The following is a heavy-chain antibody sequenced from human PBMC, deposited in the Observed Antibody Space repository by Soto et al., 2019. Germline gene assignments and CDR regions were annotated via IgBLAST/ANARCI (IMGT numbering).Heavy chain of an antibody. V-gene: IGHV4-31*03. CDR1: GASISSAAYY. CDR3: ARGPTSFWSRYRFSYFDS. Sequence: SETLSLTCTVSGASISSAAYYWSWIRQRPGEGLEWIGFISYSGTSYHSPSLKSRLLLSVDTSKNQFSLELSFVTDADTAVYYCARGPTSFWSRYRFSYFDSWGQGTLVTVSS. J-gene: IGHJ4*02. D-gene: IGHD3-3*01. CDR2: ISYSGTS.